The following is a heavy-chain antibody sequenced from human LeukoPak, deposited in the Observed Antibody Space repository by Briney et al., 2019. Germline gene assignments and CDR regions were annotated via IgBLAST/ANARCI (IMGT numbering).Heavy chain of an antibody. CDR2: ISYDGSNK. J-gene: IGHJ1*01. CDR1: GFTLSRYA. Sequence: GGSLSLPCADSGFTLSRYAMHWARQAPGKGRERGAVISYDGSNKYYADSVKGRFTISRDNSKNTLDLQMNSLRVVDTAVYYGVRLEWIWGQGTLVTVSS. V-gene: IGHV3-30-3*01. CDR3: VRLEWI. D-gene: IGHD2-2*03.